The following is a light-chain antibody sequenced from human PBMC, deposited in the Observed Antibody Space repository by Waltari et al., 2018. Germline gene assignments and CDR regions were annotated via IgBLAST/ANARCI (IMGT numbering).Light chain of an antibody. CDR3: CSYAGSYTWV. Sequence: QSALTQPRSVSGSPGQSFTISCTGTSSDVGGYHYVSWHQQHPGKAPKFMIYDVSKRPSGVRDRFSGSKSGNTASLTISGLQAEDEADYYCCSYAGSYTWVFGGGTKLTVL. CDR2: DVS. CDR1: SSDVGGYHY. V-gene: IGLV2-11*01. J-gene: IGLJ3*02.